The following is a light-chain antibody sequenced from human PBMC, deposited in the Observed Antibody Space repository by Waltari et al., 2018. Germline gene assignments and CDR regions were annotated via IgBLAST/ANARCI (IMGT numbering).Light chain of an antibody. V-gene: IGLV1-51*02. Sequence: QSVLTQPPSVSAAPGQRVTISCSGGSSTIGNNYVSWYRQFPGTAPKLLIYENTGRPSGSPGRFSGSKSGTSATLDITGLQAGDEADYYCGTWDSSLSGAVFGGGTHLTVL. CDR1: SSTIGNNY. CDR2: ENT. J-gene: IGLJ7*01. CDR3: GTWDSSLSGAV.